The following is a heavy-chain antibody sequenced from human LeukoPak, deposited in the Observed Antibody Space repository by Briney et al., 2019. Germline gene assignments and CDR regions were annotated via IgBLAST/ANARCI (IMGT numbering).Heavy chain of an antibody. CDR2: IYHGGST. V-gene: IGHV4-30-2*01. CDR3: ARAEWERPFDY. D-gene: IGHD1-26*01. Sequence: SETLSLTCTVSGGSISSGGYYWSWIRQPPGKGLEWIGYIYHGGSTYYNPSLKSRVTISVDRSKNQFSLQLNSVTPEDTAVYYCARAEWERPFDYWGQGTLVTVSS. CDR1: GGSISSGGYY. J-gene: IGHJ4*02.